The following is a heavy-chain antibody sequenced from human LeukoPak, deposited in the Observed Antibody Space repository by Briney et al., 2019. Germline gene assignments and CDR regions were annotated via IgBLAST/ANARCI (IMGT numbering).Heavy chain of an antibody. Sequence: PSETLSLTCAVYGGSFSDHYWTWIRQPPGKGLEWIGSIYYSGSTYYNPSLKSRVTISVDTSKNQFSLKLSSVTAADTAVYYCARGAYCGGDCYPGYYYYYMDVWGKGITVTVSS. V-gene: IGHV4-34*01. CDR1: GGSFSDHY. CDR2: IYYSGST. CDR3: ARGAYCGGDCYPGYYYYYMDV. J-gene: IGHJ6*03. D-gene: IGHD2-21*01.